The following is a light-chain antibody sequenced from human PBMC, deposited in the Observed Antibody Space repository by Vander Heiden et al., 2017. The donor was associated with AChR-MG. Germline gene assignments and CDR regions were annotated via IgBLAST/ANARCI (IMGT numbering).Light chain of an antibody. CDR2: YDN. CDR1: SSNIGSNS. J-gene: IGLJ1*01. V-gene: IGLV1-44*01. Sequence: QSVLTQPPSVSGTPGQRVNISCSGGSSNIGSNSVNWYQSLPGTAPKRLSEYDNQRPLGVPDRFSGSKSGTSAPLAISGLQSEDEADDFFATWYDSLSGFVFRSGAQV. CDR3: ATWYDSLSGFV.